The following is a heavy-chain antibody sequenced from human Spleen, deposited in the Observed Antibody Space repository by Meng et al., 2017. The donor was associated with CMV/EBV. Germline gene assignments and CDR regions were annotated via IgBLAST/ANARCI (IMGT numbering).Heavy chain of an antibody. Sequence: QLKEPGPGLVKPSEPLSLTCTVSGGSISSSSYYWSWIRQPAGKGLEWIGRIYTSGSTNYNPSLKSRVTMSVDTSKNQFSLKLSSVTAADTAVYYCARTGLSGYYYWFDPWGQGTLVTVSS. CDR1: GGSISSSSYY. CDR3: ARTGLSGYYYWFDP. J-gene: IGHJ5*02. V-gene: IGHV4-61*02. CDR2: IYTSGST. D-gene: IGHD3-22*01.